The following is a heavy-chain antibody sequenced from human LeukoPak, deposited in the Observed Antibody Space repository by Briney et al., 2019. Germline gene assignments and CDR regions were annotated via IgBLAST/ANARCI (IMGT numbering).Heavy chain of an antibody. V-gene: IGHV4-39*02. D-gene: IGHD6-13*01. J-gene: IGHJ3*02. CDR3: ARDSSAAEAAFDI. CDR1: GGSISTSTSY. CDR2: IDYSRSN. Sequence: SETLSLTCTVSGGSISTSTSYWGWIRQPPGKGLEWIRNIDYSRSNYYNPYLKSRVTIYVDTYKNQFSLRLSSVTAADTAVYYCARDSSAAEAAFDIWGQGTMVTVSS.